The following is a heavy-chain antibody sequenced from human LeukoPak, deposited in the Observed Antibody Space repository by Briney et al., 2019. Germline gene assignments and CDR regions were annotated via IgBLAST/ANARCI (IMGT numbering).Heavy chain of an antibody. J-gene: IGHJ4*02. CDR3: ARYYYGSGSYYYFDS. CDR2: IYYSGST. D-gene: IGHD3-10*01. CDR1: GGSISSSSYY. V-gene: IGHV4-39*01. Sequence: PSETLSLTCTVSGGSISSSSYYWGWIRQPPGKGLEWIGNIYYSGSTYYNPSLKSRVTMSVDTSKNQFSLKLSSVTAADTAVYYCARYYYGSGSYYYFDSWGQGTLVTVSS.